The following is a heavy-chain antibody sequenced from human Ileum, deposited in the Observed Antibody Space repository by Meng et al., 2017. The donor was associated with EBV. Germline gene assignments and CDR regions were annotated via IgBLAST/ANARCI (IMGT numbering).Heavy chain of an antibody. V-gene: IGHV4-30-2*01. D-gene: IGHD4-23*01. J-gene: IGHJ4*02. Sequence: QLQRQESGPGLAQPSQTLSLTCAGYGGSIRSGGHAWSWIRQPPGKGLEWIGDIQHSGSTYYNPSLKSRVTISVDRSRNQFSLKLSSVTAADTAVYYCARAHPVVYFFDYWGQGTLVTVSS. CDR1: GGSIRSGGHA. CDR2: IQHSGST. CDR3: ARAHPVVYFFDY.